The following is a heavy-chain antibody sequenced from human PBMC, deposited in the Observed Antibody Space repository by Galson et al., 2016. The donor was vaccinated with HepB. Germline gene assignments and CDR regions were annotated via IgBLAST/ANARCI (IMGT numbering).Heavy chain of an antibody. V-gene: IGHV3-30-3*01. CDR2: ISYDGSLK. CDR1: GFIFSNYA. Sequence: SLRLSCAASGFIFSNYAINWVRQAPGKGLEWVAVISYDGSLKYYAGSVKGRFTISRDNSKNTLYLQMNSLRAEDTAVYYCARDTRPYSNLRHGVDVWGQGTTVTVSS. CDR3: ARDTRPYSNLRHGVDV. J-gene: IGHJ6*02. D-gene: IGHD4-11*01.